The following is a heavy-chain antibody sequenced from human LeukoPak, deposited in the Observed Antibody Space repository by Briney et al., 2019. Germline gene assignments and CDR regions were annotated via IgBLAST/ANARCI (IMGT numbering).Heavy chain of an antibody. CDR3: ARGPITMVRGVINGYYYYMDV. D-gene: IGHD3-10*01. V-gene: IGHV4-34*01. CDR1: GESFSGHY. J-gene: IGHJ6*03. Sequence: SETLSLTCAAYGESFSGHYWTWIRQPPGKGLEWIGEINHSGSTNYNPSLKSRVTISVDTSKNQFSLKLSSVTAADTAVYYCARGPITMVRGVINGYYYYMDVWGKGTTVTVSS. CDR2: INHSGST.